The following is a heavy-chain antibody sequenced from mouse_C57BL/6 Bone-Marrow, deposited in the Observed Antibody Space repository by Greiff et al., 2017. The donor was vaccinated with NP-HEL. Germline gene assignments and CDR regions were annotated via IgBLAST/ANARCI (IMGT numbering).Heavy chain of an antibody. D-gene: IGHD1-1*01. V-gene: IGHV7-3*01. J-gene: IGHJ4*01. Sequence: EVKLQESGGGLVQPGGSLSLSCAASGFTFTDYYMSWVRQPPGKALEWLGFIRNKANGYTTEYSASVKGRFTISRDNSQSILYLQMNALRAEDSATYYCARSSYYYGSSDYAMDYWGQGTSVTVSS. CDR2: IRNKANGYTT. CDR1: GFTFTDYY. CDR3: ARSSYYYGSSDYAMDY.